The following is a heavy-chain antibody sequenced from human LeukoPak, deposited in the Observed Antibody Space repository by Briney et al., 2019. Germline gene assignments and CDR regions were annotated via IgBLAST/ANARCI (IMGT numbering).Heavy chain of an antibody. J-gene: IGHJ6*03. D-gene: IGHD1-1*01. Sequence: GGSLRLSCAASGFIFSTCAMHWVRQAPGKGLEWASSISSSSSYIYYADSVKGRFTISRDNSKNTLYLQMNSLRAEDTAVYYCASGPNSMYYYYYMDVWGKGTTVTVSS. CDR1: GFIFSTCA. CDR2: ISSSSSYI. V-gene: IGHV3-21*04. CDR3: ASGPNSMYYYYYMDV.